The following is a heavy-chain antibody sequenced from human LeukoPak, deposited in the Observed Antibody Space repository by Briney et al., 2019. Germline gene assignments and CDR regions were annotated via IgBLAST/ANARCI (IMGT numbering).Heavy chain of an antibody. CDR2: ISVYNGNT. Sequence: EASVKVSCKASGYTFASYGISWVRQAPGQGLEWMGWISVYNGNTNYAQKLQGRVTMTTDTSTSTAYMELRSLRSDGTAVYYCARDPKNSGWFDPWGQGTLVTVSS. CDR1: GYTFASYG. CDR3: ARDPKNSGWFDP. J-gene: IGHJ5*02. V-gene: IGHV1-18*01. D-gene: IGHD6-25*01.